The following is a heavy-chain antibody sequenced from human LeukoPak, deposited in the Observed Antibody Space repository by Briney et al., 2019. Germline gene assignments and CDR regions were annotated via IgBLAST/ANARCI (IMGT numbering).Heavy chain of an antibody. CDR3: AKGAGPPWFDP. CDR1: NGSISSDTYF. D-gene: IGHD6-19*01. Sequence: SETLSLTCTVSNGSISSDTYFWSWIRQPAGKGLEWIGRMPSSGISTYSPSLKSRVTISIDTSRSQFSMNLNSVTAADTAVYYCAKGAGPPWFDPWGQGTLVTVSS. CDR2: MPSSGIS. V-gene: IGHV4-61*02. J-gene: IGHJ5*02.